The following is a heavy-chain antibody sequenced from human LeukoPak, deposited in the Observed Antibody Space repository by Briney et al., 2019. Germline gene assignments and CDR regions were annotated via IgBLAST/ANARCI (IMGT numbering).Heavy chain of an antibody. J-gene: IGHJ6*02. Sequence: SVKASCKASGGTFSSYAISWVRQAPGQGLEWMGGIIPIFGTANYAQKFQGRVTITADESTSTAYMELSSLRSEDTAVYYCARSLGPVYYYGMDVWGQGTTVTVSS. CDR1: GGTFSSYA. CDR3: ARSLGPVYYYGMDV. CDR2: IIPIFGTA. V-gene: IGHV1-69*13.